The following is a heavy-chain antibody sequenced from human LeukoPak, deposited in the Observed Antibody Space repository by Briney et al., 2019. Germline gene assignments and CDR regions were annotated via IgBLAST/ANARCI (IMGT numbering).Heavy chain of an antibody. CDR2: ISYDGSNK. Sequence: GGSLRLSCAASGFTFSSYGMHWVRQAPGKGLEWVAVISYDGSNKYYADSVKGRFTISRDNSKNTLYLQMNSLRAEDTAVYYCAKKAERGGSGSYFRYYYYYGMDVWGQGTTVTVSS. V-gene: IGHV3-30*18. CDR3: AKKAERGGSGSYFRYYYYYGMDV. J-gene: IGHJ6*02. CDR1: GFTFSSYG. D-gene: IGHD1-26*01.